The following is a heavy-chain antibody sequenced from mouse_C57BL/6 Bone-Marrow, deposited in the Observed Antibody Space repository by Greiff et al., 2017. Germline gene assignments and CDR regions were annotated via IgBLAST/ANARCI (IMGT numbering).Heavy chain of an antibody. CDR1: GYTFTDYY. D-gene: IGHD1-1*01. J-gene: IGHJ1*03. CDR3: ASYYGSSYWNFDV. V-gene: IGHV1-26*01. CDR2: INPNNGGT. Sequence: VQLKQSGPELVKPGASVKISCKASGYTFTDYYMNWVKQSHGKSLEWIGDINPNNGGTSYNQKFKGKATLTVDKSSSTAYMELRSLTSEDSAVYYWASYYGSSYWNFDVWGTGTTVTVSS.